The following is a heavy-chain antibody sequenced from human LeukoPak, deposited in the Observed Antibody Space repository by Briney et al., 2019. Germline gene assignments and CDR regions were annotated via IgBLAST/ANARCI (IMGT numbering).Heavy chain of an antibody. J-gene: IGHJ5*02. Sequence: GGSLRLSCAASGFTFSDDYMTWIRQAPGKGLEWISYISSSGNTISYADSVKGRFTISRDNAKNSLSLQMNSLRVEDTAVYYCARVRGKVDPWGQGTLVTVSS. CDR2: ISSSGNTI. V-gene: IGHV3-11*01. CDR1: GFTFSDDY. CDR3: ARVRGKVDP.